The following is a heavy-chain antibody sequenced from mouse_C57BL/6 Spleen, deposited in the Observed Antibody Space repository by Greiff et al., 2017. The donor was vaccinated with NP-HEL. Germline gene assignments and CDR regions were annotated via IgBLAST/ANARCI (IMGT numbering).Heavy chain of an antibody. D-gene: IGHD3-2*02. CDR3: APKTAQATVAY. CDR1: GYTFTDYY. Sequence: VQLQQSGPVLVKPGASVKMSCKASGYTFTDYYMNWVKQSHGKSLEWIGVINPYNGGTSYNQKFKGKATLTVDKSSSTAYMELNSLTSEDSAVYYCAPKTAQATVAYWGQGTLVTVSA. J-gene: IGHJ3*01. CDR2: INPYNGGT. V-gene: IGHV1-19*01.